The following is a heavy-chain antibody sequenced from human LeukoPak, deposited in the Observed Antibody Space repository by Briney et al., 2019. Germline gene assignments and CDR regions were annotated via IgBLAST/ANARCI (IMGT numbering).Heavy chain of an antibody. CDR2: IWSDGNNR. V-gene: IGHV3-30*02. J-gene: IGHJ6*03. CDR1: GFTFRNYG. Sequence: GGPLRLSCAASGFTFRNYGMHWVRQATGKGLEWVSFIWSDGNNRFYADSVKGRFTISRDNSKNMLYPQMDTLRSEDTALYYCAKDPGASVSGFHMDVWGKGTTVIVSS. CDR3: AKDPGASVSGFHMDV. D-gene: IGHD2-8*02.